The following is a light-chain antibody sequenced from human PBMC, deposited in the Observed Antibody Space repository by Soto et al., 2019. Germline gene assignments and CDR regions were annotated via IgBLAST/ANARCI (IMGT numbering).Light chain of an antibody. V-gene: IGKV3-15*01. CDR1: QSINSD. Sequence: EIVMTQSPATLSVSPGDRVTLSCRASQSINSDLAWYQQIPGQAPRLLIYGASNRATGIPARFSGSGSGTEFTLTISSPQSEDFAVYYCQQYNNWPRTFGQGTRLEIK. CDR3: QQYNNWPRT. CDR2: GAS. J-gene: IGKJ5*01.